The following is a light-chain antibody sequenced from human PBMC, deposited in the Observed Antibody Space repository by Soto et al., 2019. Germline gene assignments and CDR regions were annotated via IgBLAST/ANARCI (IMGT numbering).Light chain of an antibody. J-gene: IGKJ1*01. V-gene: IGKV1-5*01. Sequence: DIQMTQSPSTLSASVGDRVTITCRASQSINNWLAWYQQKPGKAPKLLIYDASSLESGVPSRFSGSGSGTEFSLTISSLQPDDFATYYCQHKTFGQGTKVDNK. CDR1: QSINNW. CDR3: QHKT. CDR2: DAS.